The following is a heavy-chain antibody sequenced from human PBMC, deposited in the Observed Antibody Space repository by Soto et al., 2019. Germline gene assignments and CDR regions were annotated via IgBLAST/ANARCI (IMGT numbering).Heavy chain of an antibody. D-gene: IGHD3-10*01. J-gene: IGHJ4*02. Sequence: GTPAKVSCKASGYSITRYGIGWVLQAPGQGPEWMGWISGYNGNRNYVEKFQGRLTMTTDTSTSTAYMELRSLRSDDTAVYYCARGRASGSYYLLDYWGQGTLVTVCS. CDR3: ARGRASGSYYLLDY. CDR1: GYSITRYG. V-gene: IGHV1-18*01. CDR2: ISGYNGNR.